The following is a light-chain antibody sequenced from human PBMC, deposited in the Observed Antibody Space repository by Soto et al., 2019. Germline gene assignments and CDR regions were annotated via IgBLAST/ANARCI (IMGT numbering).Light chain of an antibody. CDR1: QSLLHSDGKTY. Sequence: DIVMTQTPLSLSVTPGQPASISCKSSQSLLHSDGKTYLYWYLQRSGQPPQLLIHDVSNRFSGVPDRFSGSGSGTDFTLKISRMEAEDVGIYYCMQSIQLPRTFGQGTKVEIK. CDR2: DVS. J-gene: IGKJ1*01. V-gene: IGKV2D-29*01. CDR3: MQSIQLPRT.